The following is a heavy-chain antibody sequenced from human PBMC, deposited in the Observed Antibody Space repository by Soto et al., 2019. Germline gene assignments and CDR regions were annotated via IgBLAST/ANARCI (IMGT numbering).Heavy chain of an antibody. J-gene: IGHJ4*02. Sequence: QVQLVQSGAEVKKPESSVKVSCKAPGGTFSTYAISWVRQAPGQGLEWMGGIIPMFGTANYAQRFQDRVTITADESTNTVYMELSILRSEDTAVYFCASGIQLWLRRINNGYSGWGQGTLVTVSS. CDR3: ASGIQLWLRRINNGYSG. CDR1: GGTFSTYA. D-gene: IGHD5-18*01. CDR2: IIPMFGTA. V-gene: IGHV1-69*12.